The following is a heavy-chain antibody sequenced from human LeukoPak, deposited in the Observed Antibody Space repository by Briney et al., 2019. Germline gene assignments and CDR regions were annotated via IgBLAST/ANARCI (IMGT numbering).Heavy chain of an antibody. V-gene: IGHV3-23*01. CDR2: ISGSGGST. D-gene: IGHD2-2*01. CDR1: GFTFSSYA. CDR3: AKLGCSSTSCYFGSRFDP. Sequence: GGSLRLSCAASGFTFSSYAMSWVRQAPGKGLEWVSAISGSGGSTYYADSVKGRFTISRDNSKNTLYLQMNSLRAEDTAVYYCAKLGCSSTSCYFGSRFDPWGQGTLVTVSS. J-gene: IGHJ5*02.